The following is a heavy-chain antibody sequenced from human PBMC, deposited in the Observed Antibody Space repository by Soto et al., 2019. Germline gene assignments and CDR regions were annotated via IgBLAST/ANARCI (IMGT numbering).Heavy chain of an antibody. Sequence: SETLSLTCGVSGSSISSEYYWGCIRQPPGKGLEWIGSIYHRGSTYYNPSLKSRVTMSLDTSKNHFSLKLTSATAADTAVYYCARDVVVTSVHQYYFDYWGQGALVTVSS. CDR2: IYHRGST. CDR1: GSSISSEYY. D-gene: IGHD2-21*02. CDR3: ARDVVVTSVHQYYFDY. J-gene: IGHJ4*02. V-gene: IGHV4-38-2*02.